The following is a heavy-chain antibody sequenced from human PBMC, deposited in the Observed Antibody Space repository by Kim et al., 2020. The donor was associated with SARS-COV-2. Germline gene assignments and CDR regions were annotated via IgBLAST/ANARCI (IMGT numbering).Heavy chain of an antibody. CDR3: AEGVNMVRGVYDAFDI. Sequence: GGSLRLSCAASGFTFRTYAMSWVRQAPGMGLEWVSAITDRGAGAYYAYYADSVKGRFTISRDNSKNTLYLQMNSLRAEDTAVYYCAEGVNMVRGVYDAFDIWGQGTMVTVSS. V-gene: IGHV3-23*01. CDR2: ITDRGAGAYYA. CDR1: GFTFRTYA. J-gene: IGHJ3*02. D-gene: IGHD3-10*01.